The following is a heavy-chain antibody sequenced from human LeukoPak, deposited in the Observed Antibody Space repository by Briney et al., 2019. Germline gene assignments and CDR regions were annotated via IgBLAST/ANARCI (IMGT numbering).Heavy chain of an antibody. CDR1: GVSLSTSGVG. CDR2: TYWNDDS. J-gene: IGHJ3*02. D-gene: IGHD5-18*01. CDR3: AHSQVDSHGSFHDAYDI. Sequence: SGPTLVNPTQTLTLTCSLSGVSLSTSGVGVGWIRQPPGKALEGLAPTYWNDDSRYSPSLESRLTIAKDMSKNQVVLTMTNMDSVDTATYYCAHSQVDSHGSFHDAYDIWGLGTLVTVSS. V-gene: IGHV2-5*01.